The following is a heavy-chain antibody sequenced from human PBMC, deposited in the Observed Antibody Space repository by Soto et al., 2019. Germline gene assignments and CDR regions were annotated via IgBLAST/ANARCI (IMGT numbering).Heavy chain of an antibody. Sequence: QVQLVQSGAEVKKPGASVKVPCKASGYTFTSYAMHWVRQAPGQRLEWMGWINAGNGNTKYSQKFQGRVTITRDTSASTAYMELSSLISEDTAVYYCARVGYSGYDYDAFDIWGQGTMVTVSS. V-gene: IGHV1-3*01. J-gene: IGHJ3*02. CDR1: GYTFTSYA. CDR2: INAGNGNT. CDR3: ARVGYSGYDYDAFDI. D-gene: IGHD5-12*01.